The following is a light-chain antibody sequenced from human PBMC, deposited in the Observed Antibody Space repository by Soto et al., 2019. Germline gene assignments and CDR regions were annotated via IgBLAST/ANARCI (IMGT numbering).Light chain of an antibody. CDR3: QQRSNWPLT. CDR2: DAS. V-gene: IGKV3-11*01. Sequence: EIVLTQSPATLSLSPGERVTLSCRNSQSVSKYLAWYQQTPGQAPRLLIYDASNRATGVPARFSGSGSGTDFSLTISGLEPDDFAVYYCQQRSNWPLTLGGGTKVQIK. CDR1: QSVSKY. J-gene: IGKJ4*01.